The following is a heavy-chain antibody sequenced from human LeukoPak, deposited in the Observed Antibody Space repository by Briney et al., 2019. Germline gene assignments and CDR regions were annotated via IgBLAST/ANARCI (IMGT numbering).Heavy chain of an antibody. D-gene: IGHD2-21*02. Sequence: SETLSLTCAVYGGSFSGYYLSWIRQPPGKGLEWIGEVNHSGSTNYNPSLKSRVTISVDTSKNQFSLKLSSVTAADTAVYYCARDYASGDTWSFDHWGQGTLVTVSS. CDR2: VNHSGST. CDR1: GGSFSGYY. CDR3: ARDYASGDTWSFDH. J-gene: IGHJ4*02. V-gene: IGHV4-34*01.